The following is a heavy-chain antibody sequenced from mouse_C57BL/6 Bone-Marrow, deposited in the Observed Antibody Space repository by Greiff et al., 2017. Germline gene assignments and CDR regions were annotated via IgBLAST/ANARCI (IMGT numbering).Heavy chain of an antibody. J-gene: IGHJ2*01. CDR2: IYPGDGDT. CDR3: ARDWDYFDY. Sequence: QVHVKPSGAELVKPGASVKISCKVSGYAFSTYWMNWVKQRPGKGLEWIGQIYPGDGDTNYNGKFKGKATLTADKSSSTAYMQLSSLTSEDSAVYFCARDWDYFDYWGQGTTLTVSS. D-gene: IGHD4-1*01. CDR1: GYAFSTYW. V-gene: IGHV1-80*01.